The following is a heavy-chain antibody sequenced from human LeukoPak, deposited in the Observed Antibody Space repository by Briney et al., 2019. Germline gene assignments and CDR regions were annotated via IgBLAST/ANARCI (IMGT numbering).Heavy chain of an antibody. Sequence: ASVKVSCKASGYTFTSYAMHWVRQAPGQRLEWMGWINAGNGNTKYSQKFQGRVTITRDTSASTAYMELSSLRSEDTAVCYCARDGSYYYDSSGYPGDYWGQGTLVTVSS. CDR1: GYTFTSYA. D-gene: IGHD3-22*01. CDR2: INAGNGNT. V-gene: IGHV1-3*01. CDR3: ARDGSYYYDSSGYPGDY. J-gene: IGHJ4*02.